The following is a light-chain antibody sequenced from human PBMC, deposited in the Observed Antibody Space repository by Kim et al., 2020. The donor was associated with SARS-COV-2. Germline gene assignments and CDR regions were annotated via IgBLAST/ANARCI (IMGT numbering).Light chain of an antibody. J-gene: IGLJ3*02. CDR1: SSDVGRYNY. Sequence: QSALTQPPSASGSPGQSVTISCTGTSSDVGRYNYVSWYQQYPGNAPKLMIFEVSKRPSGVPDRFSGSKSGNTASLTVTGLQAEDEADYYCSSNTGRNNWVFGGGTKLTVL. V-gene: IGLV2-8*01. CDR3: SSNTGRNNWV. CDR2: EVS.